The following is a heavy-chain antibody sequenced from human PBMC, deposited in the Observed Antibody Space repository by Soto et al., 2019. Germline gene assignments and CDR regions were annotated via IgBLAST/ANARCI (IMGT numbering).Heavy chain of an antibody. Sequence: GGSLRLSCAASGFTFSSYAMSWVRQAPGKGLEWVSAITSGDSTYYADSVKGRFTISRDNSKNTLYLQMNSLRAEDTAVYYCAKDAPTYYDFWSGYPSWGQGTLVTVST. D-gene: IGHD3-3*01. CDR1: GFTFSSYA. CDR3: AKDAPTYYDFWSGYPS. V-gene: IGHV3-23*01. CDR2: ITSGDST. J-gene: IGHJ5*02.